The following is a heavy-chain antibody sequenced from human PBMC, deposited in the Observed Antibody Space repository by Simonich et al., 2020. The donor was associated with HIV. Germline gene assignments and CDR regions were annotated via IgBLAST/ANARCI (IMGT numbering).Heavy chain of an antibody. V-gene: IGHV4-34*01. CDR3: ARGTVTGGDARFDY. J-gene: IGHJ4*02. Sequence: QVQLQQWGAGLLKPSETLSLTCAVYGGSFSGYYWSRIRQSPGKGLEWIGEINHSGIHNYNPSLKSRVTISLDTSKNQFALKLNSVTAADTAVYYCARGTVTGGDARFDYWGQGTLVTVSS. CDR1: GGSFSGYY. CDR2: INHSGIH. D-gene: IGHD4-17*01.